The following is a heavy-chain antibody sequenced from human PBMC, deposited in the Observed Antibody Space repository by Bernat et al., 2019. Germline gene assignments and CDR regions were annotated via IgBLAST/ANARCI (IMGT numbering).Heavy chain of an antibody. CDR1: GGSFSGYY. CDR3: ATGVAVAAVGLD. Sequence: QVQLQQWGAGLLKPSETLSLTCAVYGGSFSGYYWSWIRQPPGKGLEWIGEINHSGSTNYNPSLKSRVTISVDTSKNQFSLKLSSVTAADTAVYYCATGVAVAAVGLDWGQGTLVTVSS. CDR2: INHSGST. V-gene: IGHV4-34*01. J-gene: IGHJ4*02. D-gene: IGHD6-13*01.